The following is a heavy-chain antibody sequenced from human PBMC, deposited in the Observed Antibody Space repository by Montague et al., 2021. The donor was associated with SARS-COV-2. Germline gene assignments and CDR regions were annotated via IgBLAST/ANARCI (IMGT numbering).Heavy chain of an antibody. D-gene: IGHD3-10*01. V-gene: IGHV4-4*07. J-gene: IGHJ4*02. CDR3: ARDRFDFGAGRQGTIDF. CDR1: GDSITNHY. Sequence: SETLSLTCSVSGDSITNHYWSWIRQPAGKGLEWIGRMHFTGKTNSSPFFSSRLTMSADTSKNQFSLKLTSVTAADTAIYFCARDRFDFGAGRQGTIDFWGQETLVTVSS. CDR2: MHFTGKT.